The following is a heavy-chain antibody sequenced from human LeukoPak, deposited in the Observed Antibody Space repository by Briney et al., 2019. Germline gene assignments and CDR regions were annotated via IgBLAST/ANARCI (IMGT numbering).Heavy chain of an antibody. V-gene: IGHV1-24*01. Sequence: ASVKVSCKVSGYTLTELSIHWVRQAPGKGLEWMGGFDREEGESIYAQKFQGRVTMTEDTSTDTAYMELSSLRSEDTAVYYCATARQSTWYYFDYWGQGTLVTVSS. CDR2: FDREEGES. D-gene: IGHD2-2*01. CDR1: GYTLTELS. J-gene: IGHJ4*02. CDR3: ATARQSTWYYFDY.